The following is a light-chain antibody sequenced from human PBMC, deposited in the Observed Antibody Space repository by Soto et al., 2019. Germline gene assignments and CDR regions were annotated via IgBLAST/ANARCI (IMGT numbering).Light chain of an antibody. CDR1: QSISSW. Sequence: IHMTHSPSILSASVLDRVTITFRASQSISSWLAWYQQKPGKAPNLLIHKASHLESGVPSRFSGSGSGTEFTLTISSLQPGDFATYYCQHYNTYPWTFGQGTKVDIK. J-gene: IGKJ1*01. CDR2: KAS. CDR3: QHYNTYPWT. V-gene: IGKV1-5*03.